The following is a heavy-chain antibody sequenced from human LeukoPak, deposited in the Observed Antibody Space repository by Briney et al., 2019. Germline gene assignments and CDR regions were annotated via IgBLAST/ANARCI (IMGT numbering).Heavy chain of an antibody. Sequence: GGSLRLSCAASGFTFSGFWMSWVRQTPRKGLEWVANIKQDGSERYYVDSVKGRFTISRDNAKNSLSLQMNSLRVEDTAVYYCARAGSNWHYVYWGQGTLVTVSS. V-gene: IGHV3-7*01. CDR2: IKQDGSER. D-gene: IGHD3-10*01. CDR3: ARAGSNWHYVY. J-gene: IGHJ4*02. CDR1: GFTFSGFW.